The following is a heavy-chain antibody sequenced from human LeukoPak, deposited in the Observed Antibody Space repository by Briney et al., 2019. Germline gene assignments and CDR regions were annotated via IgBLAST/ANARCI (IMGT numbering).Heavy chain of an antibody. CDR1: GFTFSSYW. D-gene: IGHD6-13*01. Sequence: GRSLRLSCAASGFTFSSYWMSWVRQAPGKGLEWVANIKQDGSEKYYVDSVKGRFTISRDNAKNSLDLQMNSLSAEDTAVYYCARYGSSWYRTYYYYYYMDVWGKGTTVTVSS. J-gene: IGHJ6*03. V-gene: IGHV3-7*01. CDR3: ARYGSSWYRTYYYYYYMDV. CDR2: IKQDGSEK.